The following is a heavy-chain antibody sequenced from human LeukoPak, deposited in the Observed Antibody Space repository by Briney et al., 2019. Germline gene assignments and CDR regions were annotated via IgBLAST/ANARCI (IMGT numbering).Heavy chain of an antibody. CDR1: GYTFTDKY. Sequence: ASVKVSCKASGYTFTDKYIHWVRQAPGQGLEWMGWMNPNSGNTGYAQKFQGRVTMTRNTSISTAYMELSSLRSEDTAVYYCARGLYTMIRGVIIYWGQGTLVTVSS. D-gene: IGHD3-10*01. J-gene: IGHJ4*02. CDR3: ARGLYTMIRGVIIY. CDR2: MNPNSGNT. V-gene: IGHV1-8*02.